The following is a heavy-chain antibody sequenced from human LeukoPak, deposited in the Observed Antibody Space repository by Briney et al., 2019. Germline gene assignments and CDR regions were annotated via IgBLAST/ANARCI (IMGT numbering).Heavy chain of an antibody. CDR2: IIPIFGTA. J-gene: IGHJ3*02. D-gene: IGHD3-22*01. CDR3: ARDLSSYYYDSSGPDDAFDI. CDR1: GGTFSSYA. Sequence: SVKVSCKASGGTFSSYAISWVRQAPGQGLEWMGGIIPIFGTANYAQKFQGRVTITADKSTSTAYMELSSLRSEDTAVYYCARDLSSYYYDSSGPDDAFDIWGQGTMVTVSS. V-gene: IGHV1-69*06.